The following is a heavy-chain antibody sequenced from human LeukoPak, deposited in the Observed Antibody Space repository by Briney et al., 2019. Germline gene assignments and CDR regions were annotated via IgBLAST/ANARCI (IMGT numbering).Heavy chain of an antibody. CDR1: GFTFSIYS. J-gene: IGHJ2*01. Sequence: GGSLRLSCAASGFTFSIYSMNWVRQAPGKGLEWVSHISSSSSTLYYADSVKGRFTISRENAKNSLYLQMNSLRPGDTAVYYCARANRGGFYDLWGRGTLVTVSS. V-gene: IGHV3-48*01. D-gene: IGHD1/OR15-1a*01. CDR2: ISSSSSTL. CDR3: ARANRGGFYDL.